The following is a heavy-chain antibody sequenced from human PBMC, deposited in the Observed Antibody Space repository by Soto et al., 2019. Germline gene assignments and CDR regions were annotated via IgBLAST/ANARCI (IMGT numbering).Heavy chain of an antibody. J-gene: IGHJ4*02. D-gene: IGHD3-10*01. Sequence: AGGSLRVSCAASGFTFSSYAMSWVRRAPGKGLEWVSAISGSGGSTYYADSVKGRFTISRDNSKNTLYLQMNSLRAEDTAVYYCAKAGGGEGYYYGSGSLNYFDYWGQGTLVTVSS. CDR3: AKAGGGEGYYYGSGSLNYFDY. CDR1: GFTFSSYA. V-gene: IGHV3-23*01. CDR2: ISGSGGST.